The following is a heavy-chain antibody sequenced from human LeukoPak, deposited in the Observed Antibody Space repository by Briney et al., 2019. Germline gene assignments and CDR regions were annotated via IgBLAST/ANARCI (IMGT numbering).Heavy chain of an antibody. CDR2: ITSSASTI. Sequence: GGSLRLSCAASGFTFSTYEMNWVRQAPGKGLEWVSYITSSASTIYYADSVKGRFTISRDNAKNSLYLQMNSLRAEDTAVYYCASTGLSAYYSLDYWGQGTLVTVSS. CDR1: GFTFSTYE. V-gene: IGHV3-48*03. CDR3: ASTGLSAYYSLDY. D-gene: IGHD3-3*01. J-gene: IGHJ4*02.